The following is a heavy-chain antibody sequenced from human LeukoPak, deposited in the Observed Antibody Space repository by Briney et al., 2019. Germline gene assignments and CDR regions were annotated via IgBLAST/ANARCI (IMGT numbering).Heavy chain of an antibody. Sequence: GGSLRLSCAASGFTFSSYAMHWVRQAPGKGPEYVSAISSNGGSTYYANSVKGRFTISRDNSKNTLYLQMGSLRAEDMAVYYCARVGDSSGYYPEGYYYYMDVWGKGTTVTVSS. V-gene: IGHV3-64*01. CDR3: ARVGDSSGYYPEGYYYYMDV. J-gene: IGHJ6*03. CDR2: ISSNGGST. D-gene: IGHD3-22*01. CDR1: GFTFSSYA.